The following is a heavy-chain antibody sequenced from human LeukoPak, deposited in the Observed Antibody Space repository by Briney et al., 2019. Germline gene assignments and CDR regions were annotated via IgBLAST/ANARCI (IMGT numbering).Heavy chain of an antibody. Sequence: PSETLSLTCTVSGGSISSSSDYWGWIRQAPGTGLEWIGSIYYHENTYYNSSLKSRVTISVDTSKNQFSLKLNSVTAADTAVYFCARRTYSAAYWKYFDYWGQGTLVTVSS. D-gene: IGHD1-1*01. J-gene: IGHJ4*02. CDR2: IYYHENT. V-gene: IGHV4-39*01. CDR3: ARRTYSAAYWKYFDY. CDR1: GGSISSSSDY.